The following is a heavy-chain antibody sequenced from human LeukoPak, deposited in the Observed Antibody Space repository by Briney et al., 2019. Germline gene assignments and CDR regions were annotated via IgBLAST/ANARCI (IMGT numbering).Heavy chain of an antibody. CDR2: IYTSGST. CDR1: GGSISSGDYY. D-gene: IGHD3-3*01. Sequence: SQTLSLTCTVSGGSISSGDYYWSWIRQPPGKGLEWIGYIYTSGSTNYNPSLKSRVTISVDTSKNQFSLKLSSVTAADTAVYYCARGPHYAIFGVVKPSGAFDIWGQGTMVTVSS. CDR3: ARGPHYAIFGVVKPSGAFDI. V-gene: IGHV4-30-4*01. J-gene: IGHJ3*02.